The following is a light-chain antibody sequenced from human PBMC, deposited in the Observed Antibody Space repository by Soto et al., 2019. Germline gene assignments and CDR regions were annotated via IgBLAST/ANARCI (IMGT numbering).Light chain of an antibody. CDR3: QQYTTYSGT. J-gene: IGKJ3*01. V-gene: IGKV1-5*03. Sequence: DIQMTQSPSTLSASVGDRVTITCRASQSISTWLAWYQQKPGTAPKLLIYRGSTLESGVPSRFSGSGSGTEFTLTINSLQPDDFATYYCQQYTTYSGTFGPGTKVDIK. CDR2: RGS. CDR1: QSISTW.